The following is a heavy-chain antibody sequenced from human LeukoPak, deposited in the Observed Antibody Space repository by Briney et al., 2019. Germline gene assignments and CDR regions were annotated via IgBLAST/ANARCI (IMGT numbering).Heavy chain of an antibody. Sequence: PSETLSLTCAVYGGSFSGYYWSWIRQPPGKGLEWIGEINHSGSTNYNSSLKGRVTISVDTSKNQFSLKLSSVTAADTAVYYCARDPGKTFDYWGQGTLVTVSS. D-gene: IGHD3-10*01. V-gene: IGHV4-34*01. CDR2: INHSGST. J-gene: IGHJ4*02. CDR1: GGSFSGYY. CDR3: ARDPGKTFDY.